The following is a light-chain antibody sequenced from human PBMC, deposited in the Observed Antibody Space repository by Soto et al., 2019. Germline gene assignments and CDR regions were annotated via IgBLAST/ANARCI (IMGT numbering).Light chain of an antibody. J-gene: IGKJ1*01. V-gene: IGKV3-20*01. CDR1: QTVSSAR. CDR2: GAS. CDR3: HQYGSSPWT. Sequence: EIVLTQSPGTLSLSPGERATLSCRASQTVSSARLAWFQQKPGQAPRLLIYGASSRAPGIPDRFSGSGSETDFTLTITRLEYEDFAVYSCHQYGSSPWTFGQGTKADIK.